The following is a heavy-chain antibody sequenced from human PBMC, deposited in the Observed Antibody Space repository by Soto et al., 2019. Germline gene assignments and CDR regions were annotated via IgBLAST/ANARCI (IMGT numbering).Heavy chain of an antibody. CDR2: IDPSDSYT. Sequence: GESLKISCKGSGYSFTSYWISWVRQMPGKGLEWMGRIDPSDSYTNYSPSFQGHVTISADKSISTAYLQWSSLKASDTAMYYCARLSEGPNTVVVTANASDIWGQATILTV. CDR3: ARLSEGPNTVVVTANASDI. D-gene: IGHD2-21*02. J-gene: IGHJ3*02. CDR1: GYSFTSYW. V-gene: IGHV5-10-1*01.